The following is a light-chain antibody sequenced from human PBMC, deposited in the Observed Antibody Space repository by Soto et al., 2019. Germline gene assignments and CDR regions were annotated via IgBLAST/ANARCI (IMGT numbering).Light chain of an antibody. CDR2: DTF. J-gene: IGKJ1*01. CDR3: FQRNDWPWT. Sequence: EIALTQSPAILSLSPGERATLSCRASQSVSTYLAWYQQKPGQAPRLLIYDTFNRATGIPARFSGSGSGTDFTLNISSLEPEDLAVYYCFQRNDWPWTSGQGTKVEI. V-gene: IGKV3-11*01. CDR1: QSVSTY.